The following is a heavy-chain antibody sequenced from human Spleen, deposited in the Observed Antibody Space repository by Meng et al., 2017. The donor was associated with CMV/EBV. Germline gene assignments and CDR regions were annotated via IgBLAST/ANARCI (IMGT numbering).Heavy chain of an antibody. CDR1: GGYFSGYH. V-gene: IGHV4-34*01. Sequence: GGYFSGYHWSWLRQSPGKGLEWIGEVNHSGSTNYNPSLKSRVTISIDTSKNQFSLSLTSVTAADTAVYYCARDASPDGQLSYKWFDPWGHGTLVTVSS. CDR2: VNHSGST. J-gene: IGHJ5*02. D-gene: IGHD1-14*01. CDR3: ARDASPDGQLSYKWFDP.